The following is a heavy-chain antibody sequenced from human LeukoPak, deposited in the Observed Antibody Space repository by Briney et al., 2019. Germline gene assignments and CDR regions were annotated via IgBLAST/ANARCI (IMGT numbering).Heavy chain of an antibody. CDR3: ARDNGFGELYYYYMDV. CDR2: IYTSGST. CDR1: GGSISSGSYY. V-gene: IGHV4-61*02. Sequence: PSQTLSLTCTVSGGSISSGSYYWSWIRQPAGEGLEWIGRIYTSGSTNYNPSLKSRVTISVDTSKNQFSLKLSSVTAADTAVYYCARDNGFGELYYYYMDVWGKGTTVTISS. D-gene: IGHD3-10*01. J-gene: IGHJ6*03.